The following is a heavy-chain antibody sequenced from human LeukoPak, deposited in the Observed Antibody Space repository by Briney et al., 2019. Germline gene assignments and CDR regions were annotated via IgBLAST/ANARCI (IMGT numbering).Heavy chain of an antibody. V-gene: IGHV1-69*05. CDR2: IIPIFGTA. CDR3: ARDIHDYGDYGAFDI. D-gene: IGHD4-17*01. CDR1: GGTFSSYA. J-gene: IGHJ3*02. Sequence: GASVKVSCKASGGTFSSYAISWVRQAPGQGLEWMGGIIPIFGTANYAQKFQGRVTMTTDTSTSTAYMELRSLRSEDTAVYYCARDIHDYGDYGAFDIWGQGTMVTVSS.